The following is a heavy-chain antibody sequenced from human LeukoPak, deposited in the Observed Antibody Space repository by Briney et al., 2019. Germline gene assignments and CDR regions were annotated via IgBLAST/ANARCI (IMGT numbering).Heavy chain of an antibody. V-gene: IGHV3-7*03. CDR1: GFTFSSYW. J-gene: IGHJ6*03. D-gene: IGHD6-13*01. Sequence: GGSLRLSCAASGFTFSSYWMSWVRQAPGKGLEWVANIKQDGSEKYYVDSVKGRFTISRDNAKNSLYLQMNSLRAEDTAVYYCARDFVAAAAPGWYYYYYYMDVWGKGTTVTISS. CDR2: IKQDGSEK. CDR3: ARDFVAAAAPGWYYYYYYMDV.